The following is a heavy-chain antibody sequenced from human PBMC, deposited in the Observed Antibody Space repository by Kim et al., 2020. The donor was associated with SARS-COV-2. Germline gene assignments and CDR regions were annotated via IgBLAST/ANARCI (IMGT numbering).Heavy chain of an antibody. Sequence: SETLSLTCTVSGGSISSYYWGWIRQPPGKGLEYIGCIYHDGSNYYNPSLKSRVTIYMDTSKNQFFLKLSSVTAADTAVYYCARLNVGSPFDPWGQGTLVTVS. CDR3: ARLNVGSPFDP. D-gene: IGHD6-13*01. J-gene: IGHJ5*02. CDR1: GGSISSYY. CDR2: IYHDGSN. V-gene: IGHV4-39*01.